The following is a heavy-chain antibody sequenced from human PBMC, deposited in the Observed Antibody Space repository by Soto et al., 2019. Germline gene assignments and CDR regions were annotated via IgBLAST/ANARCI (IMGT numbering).Heavy chain of an antibody. D-gene: IGHD2-2*02. J-gene: IGHJ6*02. CDR3: AREYTAWPLAYGLDV. CDR2: ISSRSDI. CDR1: GFTFSTYS. Sequence: PGGSLRLSCVGSGFTFSTYSINWVRQAPGKGLEWVSSISSRSDIYYADSVKGRFTISRDNAKNSVSPQMSSLRAEDTAVYYCAREYTAWPLAYGLDVWGQGTTVTVSS. V-gene: IGHV3-21*01.